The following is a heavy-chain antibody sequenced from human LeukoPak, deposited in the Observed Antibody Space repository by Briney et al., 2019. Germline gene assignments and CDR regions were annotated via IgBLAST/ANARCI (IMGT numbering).Heavy chain of an antibody. CDR2: IWYDGSNK. Sequence: GGSLRLSCAASGFTFSSYWMSWVRQAPGKGLEWVAVIWYDGSNKYYADSVKGRFTISRDNSKNTLYLQMNSLRAEDTAVYYCARDRYATVTVGSFDYWGQGTLVTVSS. CDR1: GFTFSSYW. V-gene: IGHV3-33*08. J-gene: IGHJ4*02. D-gene: IGHD4-17*01. CDR3: ARDRYATVTVGSFDY.